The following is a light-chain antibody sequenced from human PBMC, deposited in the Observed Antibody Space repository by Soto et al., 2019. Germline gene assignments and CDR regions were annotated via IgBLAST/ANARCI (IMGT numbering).Light chain of an antibody. CDR1: QSITSSY. Sequence: EIVLTHAPGTLSLSPGERATLSCRASQSITSSYLAWYQQKPGRAPRLLIYGASSRSTGIPDRFSGSGSGTDFTLTISRLEPEDFAVYYCQQYGSSPLYTFGQGTK. J-gene: IGKJ2*01. CDR3: QQYGSSPLYT. CDR2: GAS. V-gene: IGKV3-20*01.